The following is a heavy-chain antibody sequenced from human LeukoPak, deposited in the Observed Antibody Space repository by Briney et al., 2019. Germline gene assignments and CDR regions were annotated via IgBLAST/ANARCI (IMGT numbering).Heavy chain of an antibody. Sequence: ASVKVSCKASGYTFTSYYMHWVRQAPGQGLEWMGIINPNGGSTSYAQKFQGRVTMTRDTSTSTVYMELSSLRSEDTAVYYCARDAWDDILTGYYPSPYYYYYGMDVWGQGTTVTVSS. J-gene: IGHJ6*02. CDR2: INPNGGST. CDR1: GYTFTSYY. D-gene: IGHD3-9*01. V-gene: IGHV1-46*01. CDR3: ARDAWDDILTGYYPSPYYYYYGMDV.